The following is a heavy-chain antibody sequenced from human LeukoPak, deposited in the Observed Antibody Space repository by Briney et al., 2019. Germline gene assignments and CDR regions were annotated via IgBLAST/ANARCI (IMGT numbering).Heavy chain of an antibody. Sequence: AGGSLRLSCAASGFTFSNAWMNWVRQAPGKGLEWVGRIRSKTDGETTDYAAPVKGSFTISRDDSKNTVYLQMNSLKTEDTAVYYCTTRLAVTYYGSGNYLVNWGQGTLVTVSS. V-gene: IGHV3-15*07. D-gene: IGHD3-10*01. J-gene: IGHJ4*02. CDR1: GFTFSNAW. CDR3: TTRLAVTYYGSGNYLVN. CDR2: IRSKTDGETT.